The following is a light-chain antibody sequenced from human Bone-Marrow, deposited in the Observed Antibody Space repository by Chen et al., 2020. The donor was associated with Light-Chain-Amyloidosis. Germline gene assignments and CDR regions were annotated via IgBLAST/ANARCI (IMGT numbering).Light chain of an antibody. Sequence: SYELTQRPSVSVSPGQPASITCSGENLGDKYACWYQQKPGQSPVLVIYQDSKWPSGIPERFSGSNSGNTATLTISGTQAMDEADYYCQAWDSSTDVVFGGGTKLTVL. CDR3: QAWDSSTDVV. J-gene: IGLJ2*01. CDR1: NLGDKY. CDR2: QDS. V-gene: IGLV3-1*01.